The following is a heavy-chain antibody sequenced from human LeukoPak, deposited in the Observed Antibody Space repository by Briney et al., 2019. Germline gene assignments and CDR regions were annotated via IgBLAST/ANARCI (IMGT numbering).Heavy chain of an antibody. CDR2: IYHSGST. CDR1: GYSISSGYY. V-gene: IGHV4-38-2*01. D-gene: IGHD3-10*01. J-gene: IGHJ4*02. CDR3: ASFSYGPFDY. Sequence: PSETLSLTCAVSGYSISSGYYWGWIRQPPGKGLEWIGSIYHSGSTYHNPSLKSRVTISVDTSKNQFSLKLSPVTAADTAVYYCASFSYGPFDYWGQGTLVTVSS.